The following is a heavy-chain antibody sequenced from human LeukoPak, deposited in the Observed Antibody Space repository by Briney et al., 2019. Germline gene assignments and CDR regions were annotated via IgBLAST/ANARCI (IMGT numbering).Heavy chain of an antibody. CDR3: ARDPNTAMVNGGDY. V-gene: IGHV1-69*01. J-gene: IGHJ4*02. D-gene: IGHD5-18*01. CDR2: IIPIFGTA. Sequence: SVKVSCKASGGTFSSYAISWVRQAPGRGLEWMGGIIPIFGTANYAQKFQGRVTITADESTSTAYMELSSLRSEDTAVYYCARDPNTAMVNGGDYWGQGTLVTVSS. CDR1: GGTFSSYA.